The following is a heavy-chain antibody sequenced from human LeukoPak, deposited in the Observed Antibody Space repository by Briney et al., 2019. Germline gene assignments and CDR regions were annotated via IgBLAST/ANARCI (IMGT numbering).Heavy chain of an antibody. D-gene: IGHD3-16*01. CDR2: IKQDGSEK. Sequence: GGSLRLSCAASGSTFSRYWMSWVRQDPGKGLEWVANIKQDGSEKYYADSVKGRFTIFRDNAKNSLYVQVNSLRAEDTAVYYCARGGSRLLTSYIFDYWGQGTLVTVSS. J-gene: IGHJ4*02. CDR3: ARGGSRLLTSYIFDY. V-gene: IGHV3-7*01. CDR1: GSTFSRYW.